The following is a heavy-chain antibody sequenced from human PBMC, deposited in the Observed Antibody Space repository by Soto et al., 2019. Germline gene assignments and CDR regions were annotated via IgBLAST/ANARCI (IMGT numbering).Heavy chain of an antibody. D-gene: IGHD3-22*01. CDR2: IKQDGSEK. J-gene: IGHJ4*02. CDR3: ARGGYYDSSGYRFDY. V-gene: IGHV3-7*03. Sequence: EVQLVESGGGLVQPGGSLRLSCAASGFTFSSYWMSWVRQAPGKGLEWVANIKQDGSEKYYVDSVKGRFTISRDNAKKSLYLQMNSLRAEDTAVYYCARGGYYDSSGYRFDYWGQGTLVTVSS. CDR1: GFTFSSYW.